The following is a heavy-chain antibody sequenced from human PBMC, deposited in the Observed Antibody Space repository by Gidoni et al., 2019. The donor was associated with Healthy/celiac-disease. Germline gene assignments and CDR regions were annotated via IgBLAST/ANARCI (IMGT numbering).Heavy chain of an antibody. J-gene: IGHJ6*02. Sequence: FSSYWMHWVRHAPGKGLVWVSRINSDGSSTSYADSVKGRFTISRDNAKNTLYLQMNSLRAEDTAVYYCARDGGGYCSGGSCYRTYYYYYYGMDVWGQGTTVTVSS. CDR2: INSDGSST. CDR3: ARDGGGYCSGGSCYRTYYYYYYGMDV. D-gene: IGHD2-15*01. V-gene: IGHV3-74*01. CDR1: FSSYW.